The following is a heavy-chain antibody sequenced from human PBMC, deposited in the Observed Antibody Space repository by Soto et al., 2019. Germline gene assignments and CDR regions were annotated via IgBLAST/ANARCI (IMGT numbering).Heavy chain of an antibody. CDR1: GFTFSSYA. Sequence: EVQLLESGGGLVQPGGSLRLSCAASGFTFSSYAMSWARQAPGKGVEWVSGISDSGGSTYYADSVKGRFTISRDNSKNTGELQVNSLRVEDTAIYYCAKDLDRAALYYYGLDVWGQGTTVTVSS. V-gene: IGHV3-23*01. CDR2: ISDSGGST. J-gene: IGHJ6*02. D-gene: IGHD5-18*01. CDR3: AKDLDRAALYYYGLDV.